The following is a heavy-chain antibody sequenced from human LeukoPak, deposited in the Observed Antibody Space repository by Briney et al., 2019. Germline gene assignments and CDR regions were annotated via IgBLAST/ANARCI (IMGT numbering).Heavy chain of an antibody. Sequence: PSETLSLTCTVSGSSISSSSYYWGWIRQPPGKGLEWIGSIYYSGSTYYNPSLKSRVTISVDTSKNQFSLKLSSVTAADTAVYYCARSIAARPPFDYWGQGTLVTVSS. J-gene: IGHJ4*02. CDR3: ARSIAARPPFDY. V-gene: IGHV4-39*01. CDR1: GSSISSSSYY. CDR2: IYYSGST. D-gene: IGHD6-6*01.